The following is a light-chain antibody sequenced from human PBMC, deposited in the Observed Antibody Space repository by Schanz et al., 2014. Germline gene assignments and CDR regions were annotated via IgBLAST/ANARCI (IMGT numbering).Light chain of an antibody. V-gene: IGLV2-8*01. CDR3: SSYAGSNNLV. Sequence: QSALTQPASVSGSPGQSITMSCTGTSSDVGGYNYVSWYQQHPGKAPKLMIYEVSKRPSGVPDRFSGSKSGNTASLTVSWLQAEDEAVYYCSSYAGSNNLVFGGGTKVTVL. CDR1: SSDVGGYNY. CDR2: EVS. J-gene: IGLJ2*01.